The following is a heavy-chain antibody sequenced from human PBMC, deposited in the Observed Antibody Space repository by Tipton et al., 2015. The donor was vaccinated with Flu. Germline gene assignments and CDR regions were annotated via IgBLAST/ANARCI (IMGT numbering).Heavy chain of an antibody. CDR2: ISTSGST. V-gene: IGHV4-4*07. CDR3: ARDIRGYSGYTGGDAFDL. CDR1: GGSVTSSY. J-gene: IGHJ3*01. D-gene: IGHD5-12*01. Sequence: LRLSCTVSGGSVTSSYWSWIRQPAGKGLEWIGRISTSGSTHYNASLESRVTMSRDTTKNHFSLRLSSATAADTALYYCARDIRGYSGYTGGDAFDLWGPGIMLTVSS.